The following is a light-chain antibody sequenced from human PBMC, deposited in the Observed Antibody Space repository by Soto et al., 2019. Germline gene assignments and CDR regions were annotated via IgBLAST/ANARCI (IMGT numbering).Light chain of an antibody. CDR1: SRDVGGYNY. Sequence: QSVLTQPPSASGSPGQSVTISCTGTSRDVGGYNYVSWYQQHPGKAPKPLIYEVSERPSGVPDRFSGSKSGNTASLTVSGLQAEDEADYSCSSYAGSNNLVFGGGTQLTVL. J-gene: IGLJ2*01. V-gene: IGLV2-8*01. CDR2: EVS. CDR3: SSYAGSNNLV.